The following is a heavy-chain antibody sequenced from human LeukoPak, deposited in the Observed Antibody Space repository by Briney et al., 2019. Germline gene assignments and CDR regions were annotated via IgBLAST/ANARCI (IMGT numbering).Heavy chain of an antibody. D-gene: IGHD3-22*01. J-gene: IGHJ4*02. Sequence: SETLSLTCTVSGGSINGYYWFWIRQPPGKGLEWIGYIYYSGSTNYNPSLKSRLTMSVDTSKNQFSLKLTSVTAADTAVYYCASTGRGPYYYDSSGYGLDYWGQGTLVTVSS. CDR2: IYYSGST. V-gene: IGHV4-59*12. CDR3: ASTGRGPYYYDSSGYGLDY. CDR1: GGSINGYY.